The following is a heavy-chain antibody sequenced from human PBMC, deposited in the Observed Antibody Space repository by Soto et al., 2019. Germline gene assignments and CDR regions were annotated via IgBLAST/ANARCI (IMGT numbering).Heavy chain of an antibody. CDR1: EFIFSDQY. CDR2: SRNRVNNLST. CDR3: SRVDTSATSHDY. Sequence: PGGSLRLSYTVSADSEFIFSDQYIDWFRQAPGKGLEWVGRSRNRVNNLSTAYAASVQGRFTISRDESKNTVYLQMHSLKTDDTAVYYCSRVDTSATSHDYWGQGTLVTVSS. D-gene: IGHD2-15*01. V-gene: IGHV3-72*01. J-gene: IGHJ4*02.